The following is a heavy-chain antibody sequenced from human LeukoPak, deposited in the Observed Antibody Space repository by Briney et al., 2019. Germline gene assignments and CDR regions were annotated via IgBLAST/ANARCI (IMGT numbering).Heavy chain of an antibody. CDR2: IYYSGST. D-gene: IGHD3-10*01. J-gene: IGHJ4*02. V-gene: IGHV4-61*01. Sequence: SQTLSLTCTVSGGSISSGSYYWSWIRQPPGKGLEWIAYIYYSGSTNYNPSLKSRVTISVDTSKNQFSLKLSSVTAADTAVYYCARRYGSGSSGTFDYWGQGTLVTVSS. CDR1: GGSISSGSYY. CDR3: ARRYGSGSSGTFDY.